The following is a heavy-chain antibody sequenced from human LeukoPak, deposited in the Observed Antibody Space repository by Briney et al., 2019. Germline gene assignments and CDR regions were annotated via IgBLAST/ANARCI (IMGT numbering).Heavy chain of an antibody. CDR2: INHSGST. Sequence: SETLSLTRAVYGGSFSGYYWSWIRQPPGKGLEWIREINHSGSTNYNPSLKSRVTISVDTSKNQFSLKLSSVTAADTAVYYCARGDCSSTSCYYGYWGQGTLVTVSS. CDR3: ARGDCSSTSCYYGY. V-gene: IGHV4-34*01. J-gene: IGHJ4*02. D-gene: IGHD2-2*01. CDR1: GGSFSGYY.